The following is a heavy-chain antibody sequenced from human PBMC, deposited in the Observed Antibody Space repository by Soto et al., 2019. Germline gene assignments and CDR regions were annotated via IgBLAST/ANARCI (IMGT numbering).Heavy chain of an antibody. J-gene: IGHJ4*02. Sequence: QVQLVESGGGVVQPGRSLRLSCAASGFTFSSYPMHWVRQAPGKGLEWLAVISSDGTNKNYADSVKGRFTISRDKSENTLFLQVNSLTSEDSAVYFCARNYYEDYWGQGTLVTVSS. CDR2: ISSDGTNK. V-gene: IGHV3-30-3*01. CDR3: ARNYYEDY. CDR1: GFTFSSYP. D-gene: IGHD3-22*01.